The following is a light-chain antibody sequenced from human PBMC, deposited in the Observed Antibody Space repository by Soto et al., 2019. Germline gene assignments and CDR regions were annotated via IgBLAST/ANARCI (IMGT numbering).Light chain of an antibody. J-gene: IGLJ3*02. V-gene: IGLV2-23*02. CDR3: CSYANRRGL. Sequence: QAVVTQPASVSGSPGQSITISCTGSSSDVGVSNLVSWYQQHPGKAPKLIIYEVSQRPSGVSNRFSGSKSGNTASLTISGLQADDGGDYYCCSYANRRGLFGAGTKLTVL. CDR1: SSDVGVSNL. CDR2: EVS.